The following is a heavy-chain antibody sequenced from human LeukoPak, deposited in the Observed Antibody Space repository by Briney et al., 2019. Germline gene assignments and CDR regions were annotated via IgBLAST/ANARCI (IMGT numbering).Heavy chain of an antibody. CDR1: GYSISSGYY. Sequence: PSETLSLTCAVSGYSISSGYYWGWIRQPPGKGLEWIGSIYHSGSTYYNPSLKSRVTISVDTSKNQFSLKLSSVTAADTAVYYCARQGITIFGVVIINYYYMDVWGKGTTVTVSS. D-gene: IGHD3-3*01. J-gene: IGHJ6*03. CDR3: ARQGITIFGVVIINYYYMDV. CDR2: IYHSGST. V-gene: IGHV4-38-2*01.